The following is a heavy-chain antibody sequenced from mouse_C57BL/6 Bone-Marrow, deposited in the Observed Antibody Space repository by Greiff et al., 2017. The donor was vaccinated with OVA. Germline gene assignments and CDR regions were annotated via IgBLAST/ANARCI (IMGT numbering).Heavy chain of an antibody. Sequence: EVQLQQSVAELVRPGASVKLSCTASGFTIKNTYMHWVKQRPEQGLEWIGRIDPANDNTKYAPKFQGTATMTADTSSNTAYLQLSSLSSEDTAVDCCAGGSFGSSFYAMDYWGQGTSVTVSS. CDR1: GFTIKNTY. V-gene: IGHV14-3*01. CDR3: AGGSFGSSFYAMDY. D-gene: IGHD1-1*01. CDR2: IDPANDNT. J-gene: IGHJ4*01.